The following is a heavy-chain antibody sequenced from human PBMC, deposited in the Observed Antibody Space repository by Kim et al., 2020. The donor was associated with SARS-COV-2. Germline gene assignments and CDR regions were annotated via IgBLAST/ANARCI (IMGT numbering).Heavy chain of an antibody. D-gene: IGHD5-12*01. J-gene: IGHJ2*01. CDR1: GFGFRSYA. CDR2: IWYDGSNK. CDR3: AKGRGYSGYDSDYWYFDL. Sequence: GGSLRLSCAASGFGFRSYAMHWVRQAPGKGLEWVATIWYDGSNKYYADSEKGRFTISRDNSKNTLYLEMNSLRAEDTAVYYCAKGRGYSGYDSDYWYFDLWGRGTLVTVSS. V-gene: IGHV3-33*03.